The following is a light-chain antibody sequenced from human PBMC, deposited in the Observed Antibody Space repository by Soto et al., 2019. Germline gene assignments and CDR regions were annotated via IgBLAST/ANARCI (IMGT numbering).Light chain of an antibody. CDR2: GAS. CDR3: QQCGSSLYT. CDR1: QSVSSSY. V-gene: IGKV3-20*01. Sequence: EIVLTQSPGTLSLSPGERATLSCRASQSVSSSYLAWYQQKPGQAPRLLIYGASSRATGIPDRFSGSGSGTDFNLTISRLEPEDFAVYYCQQCGSSLYTFGQGTKLAIK. J-gene: IGKJ2*01.